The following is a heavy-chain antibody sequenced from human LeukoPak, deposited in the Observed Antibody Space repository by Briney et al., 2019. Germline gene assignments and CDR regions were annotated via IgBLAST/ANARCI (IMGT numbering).Heavy chain of an antibody. V-gene: IGHV3-43D*03. CDR1: GFTFHDYA. CDR3: AKDGGYGDYSGWFDP. CDR2: INWDGSIT. D-gene: IGHD4-17*01. J-gene: IGHJ5*02. Sequence: GGSLRLSCAASGFTFHDYAMHWVRQAPGKGLEWVSLINWDGSITQYADSVKGRFTISRDNSRKSLFLQMNSPRAEDTALCYCAKDGGYGDYSGWFDPWGQGTLVTVSS.